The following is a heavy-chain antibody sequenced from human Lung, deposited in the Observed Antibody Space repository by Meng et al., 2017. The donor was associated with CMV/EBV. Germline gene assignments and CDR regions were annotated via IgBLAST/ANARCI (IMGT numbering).Heavy chain of an antibody. CDR1: GGTFRSNA. CDR2: INPMFGTP. D-gene: IGHD2-21*01. J-gene: IGHJ6*02. Sequence: SVKVSCKTSGGTFRSNAIAWVRQAPGQGPEWMGGINPMFGTPKYAQKFQGRVTINADESTSTVSLEVNSLRSEDTAVYYCARAAVVVLGGALGSMDVWGQGTPVXVSS. V-gene: IGHV1-69*13. CDR3: ARAAVVVLGGALGSMDV.